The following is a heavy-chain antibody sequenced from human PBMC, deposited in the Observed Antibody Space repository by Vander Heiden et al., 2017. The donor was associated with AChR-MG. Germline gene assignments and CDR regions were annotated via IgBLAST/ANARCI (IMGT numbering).Heavy chain of an antibody. CDR3: ARVGCSSTSCYGWFDP. CDR1: GGSISNYY. J-gene: IGHJ5*02. V-gene: IGHV4-59*01. CDR2: IYYSGST. D-gene: IGHD2-2*01. Sequence: QVQLQESGPGLVKPSETLSLTCTVSGGSISNYYWSWNRQPPGKGLEWIGYIYYSGSTNYNPSLKSRVTISVDTSKNQFSLKLSSVTAADTAVYYCARVGCSSTSCYGWFDPWGQGTLVTVSS.